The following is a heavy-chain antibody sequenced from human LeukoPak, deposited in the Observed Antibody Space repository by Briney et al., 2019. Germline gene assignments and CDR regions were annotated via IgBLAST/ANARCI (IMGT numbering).Heavy chain of an antibody. CDR2: IYYSGST. Sequence: PSQTLSLTCTVSGGSISSGGYYWSWIRQHPGKGLEWIGYIYYSGSTYYNPSLKSRVIISLDTSKNQFSLKLTSVTAADTAVYYCARDTTQPPYSSSFNDAFDIWGQGTMVTVSS. CDR3: ARDTTQPPYSSSFNDAFDI. D-gene: IGHD6-13*01. CDR1: GGSISSGGYY. V-gene: IGHV4-30-4*08. J-gene: IGHJ3*02.